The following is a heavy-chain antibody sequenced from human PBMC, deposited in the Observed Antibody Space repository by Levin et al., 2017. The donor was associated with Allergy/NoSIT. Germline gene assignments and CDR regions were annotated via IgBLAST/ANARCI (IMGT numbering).Heavy chain of an antibody. CDR3: AKVKSIAGYYYGMDV. V-gene: IGHV3-30*18. Sequence: GGSLRLSCAASGFTFSSYGMHWVRQAPGKGLEWVAVISYDGSNKYYADSVKGRFTISRDNSKNTLYLQMNSLRAEDTAVYYCAKVKSIAGYYYGMDVWGQGTTVTVSS. CDR1: GFTFSSYG. CDR2: ISYDGSNK. J-gene: IGHJ6*02. D-gene: IGHD6-6*01.